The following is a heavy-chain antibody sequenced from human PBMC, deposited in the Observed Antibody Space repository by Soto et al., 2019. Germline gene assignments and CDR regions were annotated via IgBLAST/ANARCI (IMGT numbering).Heavy chain of an antibody. CDR3: ARRSSSWYFDY. CDR2: ISGSGGST. Sequence: EVQLLESGGGLVQPGGSLRLSCAASGFTFSNYAMNWVRQAPGKGLEWVSGISGSGGSTYYADSVKGRFTISRYNSKNTLYLQMNSLRAEDTAVYYCARRSSSWYFDYWGQGTLVTVSS. D-gene: IGHD6-13*01. J-gene: IGHJ4*02. V-gene: IGHV3-23*01. CDR1: GFTFSNYA.